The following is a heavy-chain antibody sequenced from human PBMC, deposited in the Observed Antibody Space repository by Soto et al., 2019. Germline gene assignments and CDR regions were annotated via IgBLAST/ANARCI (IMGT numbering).Heavy chain of an antibody. CDR2: IYYSGTT. Sequence: SETLSLACTVSGDSITSNSYFWAWIRQPPGKGLEWIGSIYYSGTTYYNPSLKSRVTISVDTSKNQFSLKLSSVTAADTAVYYCARGLPLVLWFGHRWIDPWGQGTLVTVSS. D-gene: IGHD3-10*01. J-gene: IGHJ5*02. CDR1: GDSITSNSYF. V-gene: IGHV4-39*07. CDR3: ARGLPLVLWFGHRWIDP.